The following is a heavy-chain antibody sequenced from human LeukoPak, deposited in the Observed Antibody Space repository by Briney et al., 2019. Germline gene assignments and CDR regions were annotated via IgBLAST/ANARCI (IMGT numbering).Heavy chain of an antibody. V-gene: IGHV4-59*01. Sequence: SETLSLTCTVSGGSISSYYWSWIRQPPGKGLEWIEYIYYSGSTNYNPSLKSRVTISVDTSKNQFSLKLSSVTAADTAVYYCARAFQGIFDYWGQGTLVTVSS. J-gene: IGHJ4*02. CDR3: ARAFQGIFDY. CDR2: IYYSGST. CDR1: GGSISSYY. D-gene: IGHD2/OR15-2a*01.